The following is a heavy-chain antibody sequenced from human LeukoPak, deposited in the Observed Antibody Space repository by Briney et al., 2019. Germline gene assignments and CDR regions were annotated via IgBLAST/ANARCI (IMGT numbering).Heavy chain of an antibody. CDR2: ISAYNGNT. Sequence: ASVKVSCKASGYTFTSYGISWVRQAPGQGLEWMGWISAYNGNTNYAQKFQGRVTMTEDTSTDTAYMELSSLRSEDTAVYYCATVGTAVTSDNWFDPWGQGTLVTVSS. CDR1: GYTFTSYG. V-gene: IGHV1-18*01. J-gene: IGHJ5*02. D-gene: IGHD4-17*01. CDR3: ATVGTAVTSDNWFDP.